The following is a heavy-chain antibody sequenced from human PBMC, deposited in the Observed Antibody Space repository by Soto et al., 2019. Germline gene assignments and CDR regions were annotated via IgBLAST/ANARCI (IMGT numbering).Heavy chain of an antibody. Sequence: ASVKVSCKASGYTFTSYAMHWVRQAPGQRLEWMGWINAGNGNTKYSQKFQGRVTITRDTSASKAYMELSSLRSEDTAVYYCARAFALYGMDVWGQGTTLTVSS. CDR2: INAGNGNT. D-gene: IGHD3-3*01. CDR1: GYTFTSYA. CDR3: ARAFALYGMDV. V-gene: IGHV1-3*01. J-gene: IGHJ6*02.